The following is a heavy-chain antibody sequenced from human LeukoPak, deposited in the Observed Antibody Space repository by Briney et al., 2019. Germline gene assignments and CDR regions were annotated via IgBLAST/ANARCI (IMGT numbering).Heavy chain of an antibody. V-gene: IGHV3-23*01. J-gene: IGHJ4*02. CDR3: AREHGRPTYSSSWYYFDY. Sequence: GGSLRLSCAASGFTFSSHAMSWVRQAPGKGLEWVSAISGSGGSTYYADSVKGRFTISRDNSKNTPYLQMNSLRAEDTAVYYCAREHGRPTYSSSWYYFDYWDQGTLVTVSS. D-gene: IGHD6-13*01. CDR1: GFTFSSHA. CDR2: ISGSGGST.